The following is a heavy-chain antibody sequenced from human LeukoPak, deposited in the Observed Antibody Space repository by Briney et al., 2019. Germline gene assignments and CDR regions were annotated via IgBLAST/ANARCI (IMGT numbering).Heavy chain of an antibody. CDR3: ARSSLWFGEGVDY. CDR2: IKQDGNEK. J-gene: IGHJ4*02. D-gene: IGHD3-10*01. Sequence: GGSLRLSCAASGFTFSSYGMHWVRQAPGKGLEWVANIKQDGNEKYYVDSVKGRFTISRDNAKNSLYLQMSSLRAEDTAVYYCARSSLWFGEGVDYWGQGTLVTVSS. CDR1: GFTFSSYG. V-gene: IGHV3-7*01.